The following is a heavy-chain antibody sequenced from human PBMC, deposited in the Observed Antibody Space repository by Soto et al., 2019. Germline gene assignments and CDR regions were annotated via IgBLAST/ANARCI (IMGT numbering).Heavy chain of an antibody. D-gene: IGHD2-15*01. CDR2: IIPVFGTA. CDR3: ARAQYCSGRSCQSSVAFDI. CDR1: GGTLSSYA. V-gene: IGHV1-69*12. Sequence: QVQLVQSGAEVKKPGSSVKVSCKASGGTLSSYAISWVRQAPGQGLEWMGGIIPVFGTANYAQNFQGRVTITAGEXTGTAYMERSSLRSEDTAVYYCARAQYCSGRSCQSSVAFDIWGLGTMVTVSS. J-gene: IGHJ3*02.